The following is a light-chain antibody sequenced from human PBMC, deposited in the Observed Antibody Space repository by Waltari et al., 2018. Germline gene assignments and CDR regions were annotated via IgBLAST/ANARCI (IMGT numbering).Light chain of an antibody. CDR2: DAS. CDR3: QKYVNLPAT. Sequence: DIVLTQSQGTLSLSPGERSSLVCRASQSVGKYLACYQLKPGQAPRLVMYDASTRATGIPDRFSGSGSGTDFSLTISRLEPEDFAVYYCQKYVNLPATFGQGTRVEIK. V-gene: IGKV3-20*01. J-gene: IGKJ1*01. CDR1: QSVGKY.